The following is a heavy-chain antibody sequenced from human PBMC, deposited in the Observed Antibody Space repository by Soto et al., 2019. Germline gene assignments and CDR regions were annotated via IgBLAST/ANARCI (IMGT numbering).Heavy chain of an antibody. D-gene: IGHD4-17*01. CDR1: GGSIRSGGYY. Sequence: SETLSLICTVSGGSIRSGGYYWSWIRQHPGKGLEWIGYIYYSGSTYYNPSLKSRVTISVDTSKNQFSLKLSSVTAADTAVYYCARTTVTTYCADYWGQGTLVTVSS. CDR3: ARTTVTTYCADY. CDR2: IYYSGST. J-gene: IGHJ4*02. V-gene: IGHV4-31*03.